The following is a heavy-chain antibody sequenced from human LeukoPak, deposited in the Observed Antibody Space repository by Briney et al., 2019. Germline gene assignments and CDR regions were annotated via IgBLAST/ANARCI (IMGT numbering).Heavy chain of an antibody. D-gene: IGHD3-3*01. Sequence: GGSLRLSCVVSGLSFSDSYMTWIRQTPGMGLESLAYISGSGHDIYYADSVKGRFTISRDNAKNSLYLQMNSLRAEDTAVYYCARDRRNYDFWSGYYLFDYWGQGTLVTVSS. CDR2: ISGSGHDI. CDR1: GLSFSDSY. CDR3: ARDRRNYDFWSGYYLFDY. V-gene: IGHV3-11*04. J-gene: IGHJ4*02.